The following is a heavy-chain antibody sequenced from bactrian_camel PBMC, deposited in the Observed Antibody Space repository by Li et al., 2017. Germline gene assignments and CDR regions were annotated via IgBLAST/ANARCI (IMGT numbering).Heavy chain of an antibody. V-gene: IGHV3S9*01. CDR1: GVTTSRYC. J-gene: IGHJ6*01. D-gene: IGHD2*01. CDR2: IGRDGAT. Sequence: QVQLVESGGGSVQAGGSLRLSCAASGVTTSRYCMGWIRRVPGLEREGVAGIGRDGATVYANSVKGRFTISKDNAKNTVYLQMNSLKPEGTAMYYCAARGPYCYTKLSVRDFTYWGQGTQVTVS. CDR3: AARGPYCYTKLSVRDFTY.